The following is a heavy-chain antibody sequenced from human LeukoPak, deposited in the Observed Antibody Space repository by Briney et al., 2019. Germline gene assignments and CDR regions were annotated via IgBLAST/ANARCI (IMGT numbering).Heavy chain of an antibody. D-gene: IGHD3-22*01. CDR3: ARGRQDVTMIVVVMTAVSYYLDV. CDR1: GGSFSGYY. V-gene: IGHV4-34*01. J-gene: IGHJ6*03. Sequence: PSETLSLTCAVYGGSFSGYYWTWIRQTPEKGLEWIGEMNPSGSTNYNPSPKSRVTISVDTSKNQFSLELSSVTAADTAVHYCARGRQDVTMIVVVMTAVSYYLDVWGKGTTVTVS. CDR2: MNPSGST.